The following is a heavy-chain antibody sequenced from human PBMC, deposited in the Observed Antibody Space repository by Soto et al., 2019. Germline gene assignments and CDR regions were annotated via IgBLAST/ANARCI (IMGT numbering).Heavy chain of an antibody. CDR3: TTEGVTDY. D-gene: IGHD3-3*01. CDR2: IKTKSDGGAT. Sequence: GGSLRLSCAASGFTFNIAWMSWVRQTPGKRLEWVGRIKTKSDGGATDYAAPVKGRFTISRDDSKKTLYLQMNSLKAEDTAVYYCTTEGVTDYWGQGTLVTVS. J-gene: IGHJ4*02. CDR1: GFTFNIAW. V-gene: IGHV3-15*01.